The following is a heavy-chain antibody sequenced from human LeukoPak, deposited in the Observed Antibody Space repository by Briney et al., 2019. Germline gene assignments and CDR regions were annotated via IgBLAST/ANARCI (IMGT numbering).Heavy chain of an antibody. J-gene: IGHJ4*02. CDR3: ATRPADNIWLGVFDY. V-gene: IGHV4-59*11. CDR1: GDSMSGRY. CDR2: IFYTGTT. Sequence: PSETLSLTCTVSGDSMSGRYWGWIRQSPEKGLEWIGYIFYTGTTNYNPSLESRVAMSLDSSKNQFSLVLTSVTAADTARYYCATRPADNIWLGVFDYWSPGTLVTVSS. D-gene: IGHD3-10*01.